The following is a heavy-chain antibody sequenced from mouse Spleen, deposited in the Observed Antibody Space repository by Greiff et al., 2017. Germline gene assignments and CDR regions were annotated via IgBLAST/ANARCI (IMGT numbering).Heavy chain of an antibody. J-gene: IGHJ4*01. CDR2: INPSNGGT. CDR1: GYTFTSYW. V-gene: IGHV1-53*01. CDR3: ARAPDAIDY. Sequence: QVQLQQSGPELVKPGASVKLSCKASGYTFTSYWMHWVQQRPGQGLEWIGNINPSNGGTTYNEMFKSMATLTVDKSSSTAYMQLISPTSEDSAVYYCARAPDAIDYRGQGTSITVSS.